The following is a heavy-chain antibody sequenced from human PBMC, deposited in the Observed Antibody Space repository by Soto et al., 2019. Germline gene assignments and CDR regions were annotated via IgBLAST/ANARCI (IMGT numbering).Heavy chain of an antibody. J-gene: IGHJ4*02. Sequence: QVQLVESGGGVVQPGRSLRVSCAASGFTFSIYAMHWVRQAPGTGLEWVAVISYDGTKTYYADSVKGRFTISRDNSKNTVYLQMTSLRDEDTAVYYSAKDRGPRRQWPIDPVDYWGQGTLVTVSP. D-gene: IGHD6-19*01. V-gene: IGHV3-30*18. CDR2: ISYDGTKT. CDR3: AKDRGPRRQWPIDPVDY. CDR1: GFTFSIYA.